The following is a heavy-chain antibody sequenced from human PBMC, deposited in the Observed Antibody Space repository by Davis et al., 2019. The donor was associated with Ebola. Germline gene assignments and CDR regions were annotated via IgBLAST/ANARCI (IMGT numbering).Heavy chain of an antibody. Sequence: SVKVSCKASGYTFTSYYMHWVRQAPGQGLEWMGGIIPIFGTANYAQKFQGRVTITADESTSTAYMELSSLRSEDTAVYYCARAELRWGLLNWFDPWGQGTLVTVSS. D-gene: IGHD2-15*01. CDR2: IIPIFGTA. V-gene: IGHV1-69*13. CDR3: ARAELRWGLLNWFDP. J-gene: IGHJ5*02. CDR1: GYTFTSYY.